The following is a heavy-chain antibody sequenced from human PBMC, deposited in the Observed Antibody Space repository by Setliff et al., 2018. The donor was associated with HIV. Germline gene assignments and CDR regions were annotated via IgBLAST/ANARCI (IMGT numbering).Heavy chain of an antibody. CDR1: GDSISGNYY. V-gene: IGHV4-39*01. D-gene: IGHD3-10*01. CDR2: VFSGGRS. Sequence: SETLSLTCTVSGDSISGNYYWAWIRQPPGKGLEWIATVFSGGRSKYNPALWSRVTISVDTSKNQFYLKMDSVTAADTAFYYCARYGPASVIWFGYLDYWGPGMSVTVSS. J-gene: IGHJ4*02. CDR3: ARYGPASVIWFGYLDY.